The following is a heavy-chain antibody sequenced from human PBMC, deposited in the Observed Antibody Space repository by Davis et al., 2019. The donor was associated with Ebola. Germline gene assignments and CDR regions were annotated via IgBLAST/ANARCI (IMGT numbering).Heavy chain of an antibody. Sequence: PGGSLRLSCAASGFTFGSYAMTWVRQAPGKGLEWVSTVTGPGDTTFYADFVKGRFIISRDNSRNTLSLQMNSLRAEDTAVYYCAKPRMKSLVEAGTSYFDYWGQGTLVTVTS. CDR2: VTGPGDTT. CDR3: AKPRMKSLVEAGTSYFDY. V-gene: IGHV3-23*01. J-gene: IGHJ4*02. D-gene: IGHD6-13*01. CDR1: GFTFGSYA.